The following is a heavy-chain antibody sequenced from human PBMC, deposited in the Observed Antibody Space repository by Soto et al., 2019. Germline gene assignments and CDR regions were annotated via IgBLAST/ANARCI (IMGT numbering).Heavy chain of an antibody. Sequence: EVQLVESGGGLVQPGGSLRLSCAASGFTFSTYPMNWVRQAPGKGLEWVSNIRPSSESMSYADSVKGRFTVSRDNAKNSLSLQVNSLRDDDTAVYYCARDSDVAFAYWGQGTLVTVSS. CDR1: GFTFSTYP. J-gene: IGHJ4*02. CDR3: ARDSDVAFAY. D-gene: IGHD1-26*01. V-gene: IGHV3-48*02. CDR2: IRPSSESM.